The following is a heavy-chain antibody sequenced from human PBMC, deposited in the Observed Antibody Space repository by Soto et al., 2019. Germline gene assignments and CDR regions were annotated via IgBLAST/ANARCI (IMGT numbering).Heavy chain of an antibody. CDR3: ARVQTGRMIGWDYFDY. D-gene: IGHD3-10*02. CDR1: GGSISSYY. V-gene: IGHV4-59*01. Sequence: QVQLQESGPGLVKPSETLSLTCTVSGGSISSYYWSWIRQPPGKGLEWIGYIYYSGSTNYNPSLKSRVTISVDTSKNQFSLKLSSVTAADTAVYYCARVQTGRMIGWDYFDYWGQGTLVTVSS. CDR2: IYYSGST. J-gene: IGHJ4*02.